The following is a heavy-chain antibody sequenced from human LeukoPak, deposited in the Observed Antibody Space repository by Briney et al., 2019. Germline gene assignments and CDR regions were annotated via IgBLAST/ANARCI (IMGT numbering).Heavy chain of an antibody. CDR1: GYTLTGYY. Sequence: ASVKVSCKASGYTLTGYYMHWVRQAPGQGLEWMGWINPNSGGTNYAQKFQGRVTMTRDTSISTAYMELSRLRSDDTAVYYCARAEGTYCSSTSCDEDWFDPWGQGTLVTVSS. CDR2: INPNSGGT. J-gene: IGHJ5*02. V-gene: IGHV1-2*02. D-gene: IGHD2-2*01. CDR3: ARAEGTYCSSTSCDEDWFDP.